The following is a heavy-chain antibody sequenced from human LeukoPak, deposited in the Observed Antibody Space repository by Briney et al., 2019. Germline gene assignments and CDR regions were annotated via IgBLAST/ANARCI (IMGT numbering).Heavy chain of an antibody. Sequence: LETLSLTCAVYGGSFSGYYWSWIRQPPGKGLEWIGEINHSGSTHYNPSLKSRVTISVDTSKNQFSLRLSSVTAADTAVYYCARGLPFTIVLMVYGNWFDPWGQGTLVTVSS. CDR3: ARGLPFTIVLMVYGNWFDP. CDR1: GGSFSGYY. CDR2: INHSGST. V-gene: IGHV4-34*01. D-gene: IGHD2-8*01. J-gene: IGHJ5*02.